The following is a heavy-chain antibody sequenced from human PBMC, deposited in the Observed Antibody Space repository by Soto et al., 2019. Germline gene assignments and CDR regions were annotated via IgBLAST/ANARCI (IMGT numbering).Heavy chain of an antibody. CDR2: IDPSDSST. Sequence: GESLKISCQGSGYNFSNYWISWLRQMPGKGLEWMGRIDPSDSSTNFSPSFQGHITISAGKSINTAYLQWSSLRASDTAMYYCARHLAYRDSRGYYRPWTFDIWRHGTMVTVSS. CDR3: ARHLAYRDSRGYYRPWTFDI. J-gene: IGHJ3*02. CDR1: GYNFSNYW. D-gene: IGHD3-22*01. V-gene: IGHV5-10-1*01.